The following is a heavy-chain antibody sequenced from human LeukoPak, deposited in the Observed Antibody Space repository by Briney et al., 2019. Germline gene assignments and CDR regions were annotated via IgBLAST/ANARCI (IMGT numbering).Heavy chain of an antibody. CDR3: ARADAIPTYYYDSSGYLFDY. J-gene: IGHJ4*02. D-gene: IGHD3-22*01. CDR2: INPNSGGT. V-gene: IGHV1-2*04. CDR1: GYTFTGYY. Sequence: ASVKVSCKASGYTFTGYYMHWVRQAPGQGLEWMGWINPNSGGTNYAQKFQGWVTMTRDTPISTAYMELSRLRSDDTAVYYCARADAIPTYYYDSSGYLFDYWGQGTLVTVSS.